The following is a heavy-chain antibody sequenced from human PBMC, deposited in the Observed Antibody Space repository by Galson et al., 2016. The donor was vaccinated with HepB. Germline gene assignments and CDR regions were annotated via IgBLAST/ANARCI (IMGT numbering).Heavy chain of an antibody. Sequence: SLRLSCAASGFTFTDYYMRWIRQAPGKGLEWVSFVSGSGLTTSYADSVKGRFSVSRDNARNSVSLQMDSLRAEDTAVYYCVREHRYSGHDWGYWGQGTLVTVSS. CDR1: GFTFTDYY. J-gene: IGHJ4*02. D-gene: IGHD5-12*01. CDR2: VSGSGLTT. CDR3: VREHRYSGHDWGY. V-gene: IGHV3-11*01.